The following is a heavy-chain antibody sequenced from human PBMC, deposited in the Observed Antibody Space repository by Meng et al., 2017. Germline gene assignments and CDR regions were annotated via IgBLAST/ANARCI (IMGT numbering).Heavy chain of an antibody. CDR3: ARDNGANGFDY. Sequence: QVQLVQSGSELNKSEASVQVSCKASGYTFTSYGMNWVRQAPGQGLEWMGWINNNTGNPTYAQGFTGRFVFYLDTSVSTAYLQISSLEAEDTAVYLCARDNGANGFDYWGQGTLVTVSS. CDR1: GYTFTSYG. J-gene: IGHJ4*02. V-gene: IGHV7-4-1*02. CDR2: INNNTGNP. D-gene: IGHD4/OR15-4a*01.